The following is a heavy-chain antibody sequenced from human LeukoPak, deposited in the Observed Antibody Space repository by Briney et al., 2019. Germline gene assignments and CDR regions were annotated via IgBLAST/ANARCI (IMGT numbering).Heavy chain of an antibody. CDR3: SRDRTPEDCREGSCHEGDY. D-gene: IGHD2-15*01. Sequence: GESLRLSCVISGFSFSSIEINWVSQLHKNGLGWVAHIDSSASTIYYADSVRGRFTISRDNAKRSLFLHMNSLRVEDTAVYYGSRDRTPEDCREGSCHEGDYWGQGTLVTVSS. CDR1: GFSFSSIE. V-gene: IGHV3-48*03. J-gene: IGHJ4*02. CDR2: IDSSASTI.